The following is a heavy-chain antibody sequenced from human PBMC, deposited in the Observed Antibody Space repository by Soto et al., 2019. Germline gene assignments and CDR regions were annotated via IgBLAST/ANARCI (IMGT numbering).Heavy chain of an antibody. CDR1: GYSFTSYW. CDR2: IYPGDSDT. Sequence: GASLKISCKGSGYSFTSYWIGWVRQMPGKGLEWMGIIYPGDSDTRYSPSFQGQVTISADKSISTAYLQWSSLKASDTAMYYCAGTVVTPAAYYYYGMDVWGQGTTVTVSS. CDR3: AGTVVTPAAYYYYGMDV. J-gene: IGHJ6*02. D-gene: IGHD2-21*02. V-gene: IGHV5-51*01.